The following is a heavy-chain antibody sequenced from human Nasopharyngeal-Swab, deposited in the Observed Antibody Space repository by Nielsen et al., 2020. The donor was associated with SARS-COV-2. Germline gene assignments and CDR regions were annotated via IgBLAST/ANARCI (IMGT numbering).Heavy chain of an antibody. V-gene: IGHV4-4*02. Sequence: PGKGLEWIGEINHSGSTNYNPSLKRRVTISVDKSKNQFSLKLSSVTAADTAVYYCARDLNDCGGDCGGYDNYYYGMDVWGQGTTVTVSS. CDR3: ARDLNDCGGDCGGYDNYYYGMDV. CDR2: INHSGST. J-gene: IGHJ6*02. D-gene: IGHD2-21*02.